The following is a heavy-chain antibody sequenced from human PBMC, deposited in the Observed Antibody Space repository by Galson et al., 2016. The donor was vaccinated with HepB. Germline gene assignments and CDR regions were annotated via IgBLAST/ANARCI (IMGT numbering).Heavy chain of an antibody. CDR3: ARAWSSWYVNQHYYYGMDV. CDR1: GGTFSSYA. CDR2: IIPISGTA. V-gene: IGHV1-69*13. J-gene: IGHJ6*02. Sequence: SVKVSCKASGGTFSSYAISWVRQAPGQGLEWMGGIIPISGTANYAQRFQGRVTITADESTSTAYMELSSLRSEDTAVYYCARAWSSWYVNQHYYYGMDVWGQGTTVTVSS. D-gene: IGHD6-13*01.